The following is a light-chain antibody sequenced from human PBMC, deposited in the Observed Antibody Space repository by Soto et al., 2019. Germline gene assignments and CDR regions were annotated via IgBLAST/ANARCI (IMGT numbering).Light chain of an antibody. CDR1: TNDINYDS. J-gene: IGLJ3*02. CDR3: SSQTTTGSWV. Sequence: QSVLTQPASVSGPPGQSITISCTGTTNDINYDSVSWYQQHPGNAPKVVIYEVIDRPSGVSHRFSGYKSGSTATLSISGLQSEDEGVYFCSSQTTTGSWVFGGGTKLTVL. CDR2: EVI. V-gene: IGLV2-14*01.